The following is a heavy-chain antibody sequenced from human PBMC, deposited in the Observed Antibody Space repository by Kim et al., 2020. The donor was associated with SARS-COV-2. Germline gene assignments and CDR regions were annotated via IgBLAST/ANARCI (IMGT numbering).Heavy chain of an antibody. D-gene: IGHD6-13*01. CDR1: GGSISSGDYY. CDR3: ARVAGGYSSSWGALKVPFSKNWFDP. J-gene: IGHJ5*02. CDR2: IYYSGST. V-gene: IGHV4-30-4*01. Sequence: SETLSLTCTVSGGSISSGDYYWSWIRQPPGKGLEWIGYIYYSGSTYYNPSLKSRVTISVDTSKNQFSLKLSSVTAADTAVYYCARVAGGYSSSWGALKVPFSKNWFDPWGQGTLVTVSS.